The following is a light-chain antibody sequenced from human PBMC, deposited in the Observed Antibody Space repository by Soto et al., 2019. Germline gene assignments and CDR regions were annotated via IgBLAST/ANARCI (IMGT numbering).Light chain of an antibody. Sequence: QLVLTQPPSVSGAPGQRVTISCTGSSSNIGSGFDVHWYQQLPGTAPKLLIYDNTNRPSGVPDRFSGSRSGTSASLAITGLQAEDEADYYCQSYDSSLSSSVFGGGTKLTVL. V-gene: IGLV1-40*01. CDR3: QSYDSSLSSSV. J-gene: IGLJ3*02. CDR2: DNT. CDR1: SSNIGSGFD.